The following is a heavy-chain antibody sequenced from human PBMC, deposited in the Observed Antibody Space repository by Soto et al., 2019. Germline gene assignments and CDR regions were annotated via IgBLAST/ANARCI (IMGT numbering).Heavy chain of an antibody. Sequence: QVQLQESGPGLVKASETLSLTCTVSAGSISSYYWGWIRQSPGQGLEWIGYIYNSGSTNYNPSLKSRLTMSVDTAKNQFFLKRSCVTAAGTAVYYCARIIRTLALDGVDVWGQGTRVTV. CDR3: ARIIRTLALDGVDV. CDR2: IYNSGST. D-gene: IGHD3-10*01. J-gene: IGHJ6*02. V-gene: IGHV4-59*01. CDR1: AGSISSYY.